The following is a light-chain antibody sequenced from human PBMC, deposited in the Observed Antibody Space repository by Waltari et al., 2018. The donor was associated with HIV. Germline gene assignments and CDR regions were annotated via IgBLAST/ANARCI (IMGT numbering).Light chain of an antibody. CDR3: QQYGSSH. V-gene: IGKV3-20*01. J-gene: IGKJ4*01. CDR1: QSVSSSY. Sequence: ELVLTQSPGTLSLSPGERATLSCRASQSVSSSYLAWYQQKPGQAPRLLIYGASSRASGIPDRFSGSGSGTDFTLTISRLEPEDFAVYYCQQYGSSHFGGGTKVEIK. CDR2: GAS.